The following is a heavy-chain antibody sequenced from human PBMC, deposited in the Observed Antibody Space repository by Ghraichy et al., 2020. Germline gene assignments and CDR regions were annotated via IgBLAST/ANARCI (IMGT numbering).Heavy chain of an antibody. CDR1: GFTFSSYW. D-gene: IGHD3-22*01. CDR3: ARGGMIVQNDAFDI. V-gene: IGHV3-7*01. J-gene: IGHJ3*02. CDR2: IKQDGSEK. Sequence: LSLTCAASGFTFSSYWMSWVRQAPGKGLEWVANIKQDGSEKYYVDSVKGRFTISRDNAKNSLYLQMNSLRAEDTAVYYCARGGMIVQNDAFDIWGQGTMVTVSS.